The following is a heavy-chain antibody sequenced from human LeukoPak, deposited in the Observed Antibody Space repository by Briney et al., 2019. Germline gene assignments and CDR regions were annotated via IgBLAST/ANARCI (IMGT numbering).Heavy chain of an antibody. D-gene: IGHD4-17*01. CDR1: GGSFSGYY. Sequence: SETLSLTCAVYGGSFSGYYWSWIRQPPGKGLEWIGEINHSGSTNYNPSLKSRVSISIDTSKNQFSLKLSSVTAADTAFYYCARSDLYGDYPPGNYWGQGTLVAVSS. CDR3: ARSDLYGDYPPGNY. V-gene: IGHV4-34*01. CDR2: INHSGST. J-gene: IGHJ4*02.